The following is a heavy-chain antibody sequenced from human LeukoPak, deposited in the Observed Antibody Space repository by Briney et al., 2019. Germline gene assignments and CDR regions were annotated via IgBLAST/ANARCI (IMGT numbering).Heavy chain of an antibody. Sequence: ASVTVSCKASGYTFTSYGISWVRQAPGQGLEWMGWISAYNGNTNYAQKLQGRVTMTTDTSTSTAYMELRSLRSDDTAVYYCARGPYCGGDCSRPQYFQHWGQGTLVTVSS. V-gene: IGHV1-18*01. J-gene: IGHJ1*01. CDR1: GYTFTSYG. D-gene: IGHD2-21*02. CDR3: ARGPYCGGDCSRPQYFQH. CDR2: ISAYNGNT.